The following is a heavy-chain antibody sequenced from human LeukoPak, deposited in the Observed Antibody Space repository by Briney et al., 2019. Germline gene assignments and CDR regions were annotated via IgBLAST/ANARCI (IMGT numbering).Heavy chain of an antibody. D-gene: IGHD3-16*02. J-gene: IGHJ3*02. V-gene: IGHV4-59*01. CDR1: GGSISSYY. CDR2: IYYSGST. CDR3: ARDRPGARHRSFDI. Sequence: SETLSLTCTVSGGSISSYYWSWIRQPPGKGLEWIGYIYYSGSTNYNPSLKSRVTISVDTSKNQFSLKLSSVTAADTAVYYCARDRPGARHRSFDIWGQGTMVTVSS.